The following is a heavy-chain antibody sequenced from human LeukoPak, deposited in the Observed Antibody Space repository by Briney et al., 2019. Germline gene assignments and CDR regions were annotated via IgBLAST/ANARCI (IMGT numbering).Heavy chain of an antibody. D-gene: IGHD2-2*01. J-gene: IGHJ4*02. V-gene: IGHV3-7*01. Sequence: GGSLRLSCAASGFTFSSYWMSWVRQAPGKGLEWVANIKQDGSEKYYVDSVKGRFTISRDNAKNSLYLQMNSLRDEDTAVYYCARGVSRSSISPHLYWGQGTLVTVSS. CDR1: GFTFSSYW. CDR2: IKQDGSEK. CDR3: ARGVSRSSISPHLY.